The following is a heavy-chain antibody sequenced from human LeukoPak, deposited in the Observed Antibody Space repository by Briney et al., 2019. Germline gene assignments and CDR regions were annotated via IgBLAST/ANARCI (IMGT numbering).Heavy chain of an antibody. D-gene: IGHD5-18*01. V-gene: IGHV3-21*01. CDR2: ISSSSSYI. CDR1: GFTFSSYA. J-gene: IGHJ4*02. Sequence: GGSLRLSCAASGFTFSSYAMSWVRQAPGKGLEWVSSISSSSSYIYYEDSVKGRFTISRDNAKNSLYLQMNSLRAEDTAVYYYARARSADTAMVYFDYWGQGTLVTVFS. CDR3: ARARSADTAMVYFDY.